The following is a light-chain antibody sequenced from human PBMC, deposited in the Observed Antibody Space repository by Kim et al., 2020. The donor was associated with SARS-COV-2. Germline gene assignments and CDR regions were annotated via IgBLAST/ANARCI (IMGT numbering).Light chain of an antibody. V-gene: IGLV3-9*01. CDR2: RDN. J-gene: IGLJ2*01. CDR3: QVWDISHVV. Sequence: SYELTQPHSVSVALGQTAGITCEGANIGTKKVHWYQQKPGQAPVLVIYRDNIRPSGIPERFSGSNSGTSATLTISTAQAGDEADYYCQVWDISHVVFGGGTKVTVL. CDR1: NIGTKK.